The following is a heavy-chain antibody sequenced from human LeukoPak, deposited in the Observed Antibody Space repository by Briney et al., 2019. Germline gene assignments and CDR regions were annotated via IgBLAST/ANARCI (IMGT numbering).Heavy chain of an antibody. CDR1: GFTFSKYS. V-gene: IGHV3-48*02. CDR3: ARDNWFDY. Sequence: PGGSLRLSCAASGFTFSKYSMDWVRQAPGKGLEWVSHIDTSGGTIYYADSVRGRFTISRDNARNSLRSQMNNLRDEDTAVYYCARDNWFDYWGQGTLVTVSS. CDR2: IDTSGGTI. J-gene: IGHJ5*01.